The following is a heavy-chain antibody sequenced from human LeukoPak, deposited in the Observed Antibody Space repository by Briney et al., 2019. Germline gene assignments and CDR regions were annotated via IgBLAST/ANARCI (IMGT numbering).Heavy chain of an antibody. Sequence: SETLSLTCTVSGGSISSYYWSWIRQPPGKGLEWIGYIYYSGSTNYNPSLKSRVTISVDTSKNQFSLKLSSATAADTAVYYCARMVVGATPQLFDYWGQGTLVTVSS. D-gene: IGHD1-26*01. CDR3: ARMVVGATPQLFDY. CDR1: GGSISSYY. V-gene: IGHV4-59*01. J-gene: IGHJ4*02. CDR2: IYYSGST.